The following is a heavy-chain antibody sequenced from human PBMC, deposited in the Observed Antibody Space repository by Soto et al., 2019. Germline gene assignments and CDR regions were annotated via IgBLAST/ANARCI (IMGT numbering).Heavy chain of an antibody. J-gene: IGHJ4*02. V-gene: IGHV1-18*01. CDR1: GYTFTDYG. CDR2: ISTHNGDT. D-gene: IGHD2-2*01. CDR3: AREYCISTSCYGSDF. Sequence: ASVKVSCKASGYTFTDYGISWLRQAPGQGLEWMGWISTHNGDTKYARNLQGRLIMTTDTSTTTAYMELTSLRSDDTAVYYCAREYCISTSCYGSDFWGRGTLVTVSS.